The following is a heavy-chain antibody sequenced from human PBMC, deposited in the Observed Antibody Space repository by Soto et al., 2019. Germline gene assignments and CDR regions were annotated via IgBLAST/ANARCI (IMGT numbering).Heavy chain of an antibody. CDR2: INPNSGGT. Sequence: ASVKVSCKASGYTFTGYYMHWVRQAPGQGLEWMGWINPNSGGTNYAQKLQGRVTMTRDTSISTAYMELSRLRSDDTAVYYCARSEGTVVVVAWPVDYWGQGTLVTVSS. V-gene: IGHV1-2*02. J-gene: IGHJ4*02. CDR1: GYTFTGYY. D-gene: IGHD2-15*01. CDR3: ARSEGTVVVVAWPVDY.